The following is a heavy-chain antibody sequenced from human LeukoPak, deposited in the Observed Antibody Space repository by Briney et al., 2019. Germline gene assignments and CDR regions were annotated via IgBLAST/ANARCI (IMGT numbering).Heavy chain of an antibody. Sequence: SVKVSCKASGGTFSSYTISWVRQAPGQGLEWMGGIIPIFGTANYAQKFQGRVTITADESTSTAYMELSSLRSEDTAVYYCAREPYCSSTSCYTGHLYYWGQGTLVTVSS. CDR3: AREPYCSSTSCYTGHLYY. V-gene: IGHV1-69*13. CDR2: IIPIFGTA. D-gene: IGHD2-2*02. CDR1: GGTFSSYT. J-gene: IGHJ4*02.